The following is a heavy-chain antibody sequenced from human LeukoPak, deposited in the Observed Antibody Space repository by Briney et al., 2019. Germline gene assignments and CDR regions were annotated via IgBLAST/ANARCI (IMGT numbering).Heavy chain of an antibody. J-gene: IGHJ4*02. CDR2: ISSSGSTI. Sequence: GGSLSLSCAASGFTFSDYYMSWIRQAPGKGLEWVSYISSSGSTIYYADSVKGRFTISRDNAKNSLYLQMNSLRAEDTAVYYCASGSGSYVYYFDYWGQGTLVTVSS. CDR3: ASGSGSYVYYFDY. V-gene: IGHV3-11*01. CDR1: GFTFSDYY. D-gene: IGHD1-26*01.